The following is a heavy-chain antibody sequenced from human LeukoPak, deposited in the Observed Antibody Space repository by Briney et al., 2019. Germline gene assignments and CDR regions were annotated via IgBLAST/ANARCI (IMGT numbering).Heavy chain of an antibody. CDR2: ISYDGSNK. V-gene: IGHV3-30-3*01. Sequence: GGSLRLSCAASGFTFSSYAMHWVRQAPGKGLEWVAVISYDGSNKYYADSVKGRFTISRDNSKNTLYLQMNSLRAEDTAVYYCARDNYCSSTSCYNFDYWGQGTLVTVSS. CDR1: GFTFSSYA. D-gene: IGHD2-2*02. CDR3: ARDNYCSSTSCYNFDY. J-gene: IGHJ4*02.